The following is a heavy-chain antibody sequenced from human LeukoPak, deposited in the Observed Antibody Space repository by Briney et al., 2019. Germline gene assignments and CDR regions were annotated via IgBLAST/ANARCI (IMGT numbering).Heavy chain of an antibody. D-gene: IGHD6-19*01. J-gene: IGHJ4*02. CDR2: ISGSGGST. Sequence: GGSLRLSCAASGFTVSSNYMSWVRQAPGKGLEWVSAISGSGGSTYYADSVKGRFTISRDNSKNTLYLQMNSLRAEDTAVYYCAKDRGQWLAFFDYWGQGTLVTVSS. CDR3: AKDRGQWLAFFDY. CDR1: GFTVSSNY. V-gene: IGHV3-23*01.